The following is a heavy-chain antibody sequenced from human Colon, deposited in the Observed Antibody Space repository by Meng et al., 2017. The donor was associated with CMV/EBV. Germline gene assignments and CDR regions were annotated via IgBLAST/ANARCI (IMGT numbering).Heavy chain of an antibody. Sequence: SNNEAMRAWSSTPRKRLELVQRKENSGTKTSNPDAVKGRLTICRENSRNTLYLQMNSLSVDDTAVYFCEKSHLVPSCRGATCYPLDYWGQGTLVTVSS. CDR3: EKSHLVPSCRGATCYPLDY. J-gene: IGHJ4*02. CDR1: SNNEA. V-gene: IGHV3-23*05. CDR2: KENSGTKT. D-gene: IGHD2-2*01.